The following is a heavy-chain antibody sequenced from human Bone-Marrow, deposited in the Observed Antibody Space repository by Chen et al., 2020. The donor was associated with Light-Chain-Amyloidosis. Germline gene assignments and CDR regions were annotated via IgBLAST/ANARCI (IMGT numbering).Heavy chain of an antibody. D-gene: IGHD1-26*01. V-gene: IGHV4-61*02. CDR3: VRDVMSTTGHRWFES. J-gene: IGHJ5*01. Sequence: QLQESGPGLVEPSKTLSLTCTVSGDSLFNDKYYWHWIRQPAGKGLEWIGRVYNSGSTRYNPSLKSRITISVNTAKNQFSLNLTSVTATDTAVYYCVRDVMSTTGHRWFESWGQGTVVTVS. CDR2: VYNSGST. CDR1: GDSLFNDKYY.